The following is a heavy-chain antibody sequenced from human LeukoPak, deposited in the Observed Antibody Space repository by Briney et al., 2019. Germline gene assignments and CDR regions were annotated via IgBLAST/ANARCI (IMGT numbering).Heavy chain of an antibody. Sequence: PSETLSLTCNVSGGSISRSNYYWVWIRQPPGKGLEWIGSMFYGGSTYYNPSLKSRVSISVDTSKNQFSLNLTSVTAADTAVYYCARHIGTSMVRGPHFDSWGQGTLVTVSS. J-gene: IGHJ4*02. CDR3: ARHIGTSMVRGPHFDS. V-gene: IGHV4-39*01. CDR1: GGSISRSNYY. CDR2: MFYGGST. D-gene: IGHD3-10*01.